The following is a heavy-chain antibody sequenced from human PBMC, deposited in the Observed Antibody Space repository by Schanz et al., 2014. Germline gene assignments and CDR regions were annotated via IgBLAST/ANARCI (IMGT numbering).Heavy chain of an antibody. J-gene: IGHJ4*02. CDR3: ARAHGNNWYGKGLDY. D-gene: IGHD1-1*01. CDR1: GFSLNTYG. Sequence: QAQLMESGGGVVQPGTSLILSCSVSGFSLNTYGIHWFRQPAGKGLEWVAVIWNNGVTKYYADSVRGRFTISRDRFQNTLYLRMSSLRAEDTAVYYCARAHGNNWYGKGLDYWGQGTQVTVSS. V-gene: IGHV3-33*01. CDR2: IWNNGVTK.